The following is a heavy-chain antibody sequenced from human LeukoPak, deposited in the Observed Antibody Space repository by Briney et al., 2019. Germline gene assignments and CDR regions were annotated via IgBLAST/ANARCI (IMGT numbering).Heavy chain of an antibody. J-gene: IGHJ4*02. V-gene: IGHV3-66*04. CDR3: ARLKYYYDSSGYYVFDY. Sequence: PGGSLRLSCAASGFTVSSNYMSWVRQAPGKGLEWVSVIYSGGSTYYADSVKGRFTISRDNSENTLYLQMNSLRAEDAAVYYCARLKYYYDSSGYYVFDYWGQGTLVTVSS. CDR1: GFTVSSNY. CDR2: IYSGGST. D-gene: IGHD3-22*01.